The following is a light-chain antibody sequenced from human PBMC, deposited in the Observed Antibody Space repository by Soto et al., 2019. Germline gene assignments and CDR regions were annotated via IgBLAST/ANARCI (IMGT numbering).Light chain of an antibody. V-gene: IGKV1-27*01. CDR2: AAS. J-gene: IGKJ3*01. CDR3: QNYHNVPPT. CDR1: QGIGNY. Sequence: DIQMTQSPSSLSATAGDRVTITCRASQGIGNYLAWYQQKPGKIPKLLIYAASTLQSGVPSRFSGSGSGTHFTLSISSLQPEDVATNYCQNYHNVPPTFGPGTKVDIK.